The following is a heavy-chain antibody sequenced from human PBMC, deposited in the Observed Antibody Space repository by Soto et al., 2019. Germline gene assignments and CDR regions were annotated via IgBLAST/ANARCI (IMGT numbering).Heavy chain of an antibody. CDR3: ATYYDFWSGYYAFDY. CDR1: GFPFSRYG. Sequence: HGGSLRLSGAASGFPFSRYGMNWVRQATRKGLEWVSYISSSSSTIYYADSVQGRFTISRDNAKNSLYLQMNSLRAEDTAVYYCATYYDFWSGYYAFDYWGQGTLVTVSS. D-gene: IGHD3-3*01. CDR2: ISSSSSTI. V-gene: IGHV3-48*01. J-gene: IGHJ4*02.